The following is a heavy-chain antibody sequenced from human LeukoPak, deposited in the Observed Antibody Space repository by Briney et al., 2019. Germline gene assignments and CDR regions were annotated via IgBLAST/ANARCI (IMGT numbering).Heavy chain of an antibody. CDR1: GGSFSGYY. CDR2: INHSGST. CDR3: ARVHPGYSYGFFLDWFDP. D-gene: IGHD5-18*01. V-gene: IGHV4-34*01. J-gene: IGHJ5*02. Sequence: SETLSLTCAVYGGSFSGYYWSWIRQPPGKGLEWIGEINHSGSTNYNPSLKSRVTISVDTSKNQFSLKLSSVTAADTAVYYCARVHPGYSYGFFLDWFDPWGQGTLVTVSS.